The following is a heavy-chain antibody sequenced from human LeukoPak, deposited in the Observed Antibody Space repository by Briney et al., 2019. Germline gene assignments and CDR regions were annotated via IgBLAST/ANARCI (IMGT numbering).Heavy chain of an antibody. CDR1: GFTFSDSW. CDR2: MNQDGSEK. D-gene: IGHD3-16*01. V-gene: IGHV3-7*01. Sequence: GGSLRLSCAASGFTFSDSWMSWVRQAPGKGREWVASMNQDGSEKDYVDSVKGRFTISRDNARNSLYLQMGSLRAEDTAVYYCATYTHWVAGDVWGQGTTVTVSS. J-gene: IGHJ6*02. CDR3: ATYTHWVAGDV.